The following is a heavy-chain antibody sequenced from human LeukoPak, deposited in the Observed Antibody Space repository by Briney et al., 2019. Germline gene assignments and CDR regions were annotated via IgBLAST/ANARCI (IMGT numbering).Heavy chain of an antibody. D-gene: IGHD2-2*01. J-gene: IGHJ4*02. CDR3: ARDQRYCSSSSCPWEPFDY. V-gene: IGHV3-21*06. Sequence: GGSLRLSCAASGFTFSSYSMNWVRQAPGKGLEWVSFISSSSTYLYYADSVKGRFTISRDNAKNSLYLQMNSLRAEDTAVYYCARDQRYCSSSSCPWEPFDYWGQGTLVTVSS. CDR2: ISSSSTYL. CDR1: GFTFSSYS.